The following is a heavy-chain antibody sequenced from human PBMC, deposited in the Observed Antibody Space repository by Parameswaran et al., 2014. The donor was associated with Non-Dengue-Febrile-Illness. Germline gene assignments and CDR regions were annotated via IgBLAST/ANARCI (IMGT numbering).Heavy chain of an antibody. CDR2: ISSSGSTI. CDR3: ARERGGLVVPAAIQTGCDY. Sequence: VRQAPGKGLEWVSYISSSGSTIYYADSVKGRFTISRDNAKNSLYLQMNSLRAEDTAVYYCARERGGLVVPAAIQTGCDYWGQGTLVTVSS. D-gene: IGHD2-2*01. J-gene: IGHJ4*02. V-gene: IGHV3-48*03.